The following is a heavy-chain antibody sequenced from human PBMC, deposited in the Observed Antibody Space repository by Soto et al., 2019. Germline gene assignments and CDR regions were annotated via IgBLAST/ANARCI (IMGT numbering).Heavy chain of an antibody. V-gene: IGHV1-18*01. CDR3: ARVWYYYDSSGYYPLFDY. CDR2: ISAYNGNT. D-gene: IGHD3-22*01. Sequence: ASVKVSCKASGYTFTSYGISWVRQAPGQGLEWMGRISAYNGNTNYAQKLQGRVTMTTDTSTSTAYMELRSLRSDDTAVYYCARVWYYYDSSGYYPLFDYWGQGTLVTVSS. CDR1: GYTFTSYG. J-gene: IGHJ4*02.